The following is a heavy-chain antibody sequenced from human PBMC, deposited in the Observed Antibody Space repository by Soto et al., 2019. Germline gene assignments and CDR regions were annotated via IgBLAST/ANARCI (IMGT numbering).Heavy chain of an antibody. J-gene: IGHJ4*02. CDR1: GGTFSSYA. Sequence: QVQLVQSGAEVKKPASSVKISCKASGGTFSSYAISGVRQAPGQGLEWMGGIIPIFGTANYAQKFQVRVKITADESTRPDYMELRSLISEDTAVNYCERALVGGYWWQGTRVTDS. CDR2: IIPIFGTA. V-gene: IGHV1-69*01. CDR3: ERALVGGY. D-gene: IGHD2-15*01.